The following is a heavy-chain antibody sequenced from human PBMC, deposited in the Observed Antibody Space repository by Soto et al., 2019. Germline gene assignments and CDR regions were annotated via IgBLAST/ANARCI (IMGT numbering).Heavy chain of an antibody. V-gene: IGHV3-23*01. D-gene: IGHD6-19*01. CDR1: GFTFSSYA. J-gene: IGHJ4*02. CDR2: ISGSGGST. CDR3: AFHSSGWHGTCYFDY. Sequence: GGSLRLSCAASGFTFSSYAMSWVRQAPGKGLEWVSAISGSGGSTYYADSVKGRFTISRDNSKNTLYLQMNSLRAEDTAVYYCAFHSSGWHGTCYFDYWGQGTLVTVSS.